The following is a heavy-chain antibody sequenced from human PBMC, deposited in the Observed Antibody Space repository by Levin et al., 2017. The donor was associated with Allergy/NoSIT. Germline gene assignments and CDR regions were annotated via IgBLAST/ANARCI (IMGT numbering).Heavy chain of an antibody. V-gene: IGHV1-46*01. CDR2: INPSGGNT. J-gene: IGHJ4*02. CDR3: ARDHTNSYYESSGSLGH. Sequence: ASVKVSCKASGYPFSSYYMHWVRQAPGQGLEWMGIINPSGGNTSYTQKFQGRVTMTRDTSTSTVYMELSSLRSEDTAVYYCARDHTNSYYESSGSLGHWGQGTLVTVSS. CDR1: GYPFSSYY. D-gene: IGHD3-22*01.